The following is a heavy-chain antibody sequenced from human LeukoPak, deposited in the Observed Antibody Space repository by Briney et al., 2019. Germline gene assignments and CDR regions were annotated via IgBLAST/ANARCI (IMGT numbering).Heavy chain of an antibody. Sequence: GGSLRLSCAASGFTFSSHAMNWVRQAPGKWLERVSAISGGGGTTSYADSVKGRFTISRDNSKSTLYLQMNGLRAEDTAVYYCAKRYAPVGTPPSKYALDHWGQGTLVTVSS. V-gene: IGHV3-23*01. CDR2: ISGGGGTT. CDR3: AKRYAPVGTPPSKYALDH. J-gene: IGHJ4*02. D-gene: IGHD2-2*01. CDR1: GFTFSSHA.